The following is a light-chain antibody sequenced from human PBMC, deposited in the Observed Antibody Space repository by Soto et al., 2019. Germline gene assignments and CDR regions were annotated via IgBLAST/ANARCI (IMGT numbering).Light chain of an antibody. J-gene: IGKJ5*01. CDR3: QQRQYWPPIT. CDR2: DAS. CDR1: QGVSSSF. Sequence: ENVLTQSPGTLSLSPGERATLSCRASQGVSSSFLAWYQQKPGQAPRLLIYDASNRATGIPARFSGSGSGTDFTLTISSLEPEDCAIYYCQQRQYWPPITFGQGTRLEIK. V-gene: IGKV3D-20*02.